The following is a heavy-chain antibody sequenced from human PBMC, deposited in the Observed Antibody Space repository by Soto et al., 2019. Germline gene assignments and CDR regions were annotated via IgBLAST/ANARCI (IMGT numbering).Heavy chain of an antibody. CDR2: IYHSGST. CDR1: GYSISSGYY. CDR3: ARDGVQLWDFDY. Sequence: SETLSLTCTVSGYSISSGYYWGWIRQPPGKGLEWIGSIYHSGSTYYNPSLKSRVTISVDTSKNQFSLKLSSVTAADTAVYYCARDGVQLWDFDYWGQGTLVTVSS. V-gene: IGHV4-38-2*02. J-gene: IGHJ4*02. D-gene: IGHD5-18*01.